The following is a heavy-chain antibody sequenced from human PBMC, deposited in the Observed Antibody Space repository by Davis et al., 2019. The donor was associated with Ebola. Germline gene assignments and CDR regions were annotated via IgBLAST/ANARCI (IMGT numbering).Heavy chain of an antibody. D-gene: IGHD5-18*01. CDR3: AKVYVDTSVEFMDV. CDR1: GFIFRTFG. V-gene: IGHV3-30*02. J-gene: IGHJ6*02. Sequence: GESLKISCAASGFIFRTFGMHWVRQVPGEGLEWVAFIRYDGSNQYYADSVKGRFTISRDNSKNTLYLQMNSLRAEDTAVYYCAKVYVDTSVEFMDVWGQGTTVTVSS. CDR2: IRYDGSNQ.